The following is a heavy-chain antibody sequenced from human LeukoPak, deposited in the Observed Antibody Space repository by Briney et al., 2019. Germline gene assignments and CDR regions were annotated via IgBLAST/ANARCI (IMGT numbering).Heavy chain of an antibody. CDR2: IYTSGSA. J-gene: IGHJ4*02. CDR3: ARRGEWLRFHFFDY. CDR1: GGSISSGSYY. Sequence: SQTLSLTCTVSGGSISSGSYYWSWIRQPAGKGLEWIGRIYTSGSANYNPSLKSRVTISVNTSKNQFSLKLSSLTAADTAVYYCARRGEWLRFHFFDYWGQGTLVIVSS. V-gene: IGHV4-61*02. D-gene: IGHD5-12*01.